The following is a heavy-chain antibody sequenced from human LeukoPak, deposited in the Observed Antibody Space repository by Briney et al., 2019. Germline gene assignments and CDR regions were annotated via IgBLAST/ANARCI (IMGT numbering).Heavy chain of an antibody. CDR1: GYTFTGYY. V-gene: IGHV1-2*02. Sequence: ASVKVSCKASGYTFTGYYIHWVRQAPGQGLEWMGWINPDSGGTNYAQIFQGRVTMTRDTSISTAYMELNRLRSDDAAVYYCARVASAVYSDYWGQGTLVTVSS. CDR2: INPDSGGT. CDR3: ARVASAVYSDY. J-gene: IGHJ4*02.